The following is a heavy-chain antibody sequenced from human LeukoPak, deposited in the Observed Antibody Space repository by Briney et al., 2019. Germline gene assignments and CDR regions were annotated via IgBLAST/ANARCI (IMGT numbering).Heavy chain of an antibody. CDR3: AKDKGSVRGVIGFYFDY. CDR1: GFTFSSYG. J-gene: IGHJ4*02. Sequence: GGTLRLSCAASGFTFSSYGMSWVRQAPGKGLEWVLAISGSGGSTYYADSVKGRFTISRDNSKNTLYLQMNSLRAEDTAVYYCAKDKGSVRGVIGFYFDYWGQGTLVTVSS. CDR2: ISGSGGST. V-gene: IGHV3-23*01. D-gene: IGHD3-10*01.